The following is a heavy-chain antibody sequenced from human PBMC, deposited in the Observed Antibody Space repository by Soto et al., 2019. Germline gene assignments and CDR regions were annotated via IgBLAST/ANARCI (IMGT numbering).Heavy chain of an antibody. CDR1: GFTFSSYW. Sequence: EVQLVESGGGLVQPGGPLRLSCAASGFTFSSYWMHWVRQAPGKGLVWVSRINSDGSSTSYADSVKGRFTISRDNAKNTLYLQMNSLRAEDTAVYYCARVAVVAARPHHWYFDLWGRGTLVTVSS. D-gene: IGHD6-6*01. J-gene: IGHJ2*01. CDR2: INSDGSST. CDR3: ARVAVVAARPHHWYFDL. V-gene: IGHV3-74*01.